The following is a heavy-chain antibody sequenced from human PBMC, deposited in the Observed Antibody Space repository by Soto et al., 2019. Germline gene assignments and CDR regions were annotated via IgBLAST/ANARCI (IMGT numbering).Heavy chain of an antibody. D-gene: IGHD6-6*01. Sequence: SETLSLTCTVSGGSINNYYWPWIRQPPGKGLEWIGYIYYSGSTNYNPSLESRVTISVDTSKGHFSLKMSSVTAADTAVYYCARLGIAARNYSYWYMDVWGKGTTVTVSS. CDR1: GGSINNYY. CDR3: ARLGIAARNYSYWYMDV. J-gene: IGHJ6*03. V-gene: IGHV4-59*08. CDR2: IYYSGST.